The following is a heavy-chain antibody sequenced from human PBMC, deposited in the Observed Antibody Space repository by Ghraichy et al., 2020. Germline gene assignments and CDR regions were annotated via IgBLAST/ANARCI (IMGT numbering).Heavy chain of an antibody. CDR1: GGSVNSGTYS. CDR2: IFYSGST. J-gene: IGHJ4*02. D-gene: IGHD5-18*01. Sequence: SQTLSLTCGVSGGSVNSGTYSWSWIRQPPGKGLEWIGYIFYSGSTNYNPSLKSRATISVDTSKNQFSLRLSSVTAADTAVYFCARVRGYNYGLFDYWGQGTLVTVSS. V-gene: IGHV4-61*01. CDR3: ARVRGYNYGLFDY.